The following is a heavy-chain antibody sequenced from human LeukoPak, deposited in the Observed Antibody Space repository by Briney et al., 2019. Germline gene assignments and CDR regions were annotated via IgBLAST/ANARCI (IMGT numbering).Heavy chain of an antibody. J-gene: IGHJ3*02. CDR3: ARQGKGFALGASDI. CDR1: GYSFTSYW. Sequence: PGESLKISCKGSGYSFTSYWIGWVRQMPGKGLEWMGIIYPDDSDIRYTPSFRGQVTISADKSVNTAYLQWSSLKASDTAMYYCARQGKGFALGASDIWGQGTMVAVSS. CDR2: IYPDDSDI. V-gene: IGHV5-51*01. D-gene: IGHD3-10*01.